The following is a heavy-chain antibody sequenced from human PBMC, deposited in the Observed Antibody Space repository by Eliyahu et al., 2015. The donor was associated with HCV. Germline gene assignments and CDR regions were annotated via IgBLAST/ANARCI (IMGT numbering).Heavy chain of an antibody. CDR1: GGSIXTYY. Sequence: QVQLQESGPGLVKPSETLSLTCTVXGGSIXTYYWXWIRQPPGKGLEWIGYIHYSGSPTHNPXLKSRVTISIXTXKNQFSLNLXSVTXADTAVYYCASGGGGIAVAGTGGWFDPWGQGNLVTVSS. CDR3: ASGGGGIAVAGTGGWFDP. J-gene: IGHJ5*02. CDR2: IHYSGSP. D-gene: IGHD6-19*01. V-gene: IGHV4-59*01.